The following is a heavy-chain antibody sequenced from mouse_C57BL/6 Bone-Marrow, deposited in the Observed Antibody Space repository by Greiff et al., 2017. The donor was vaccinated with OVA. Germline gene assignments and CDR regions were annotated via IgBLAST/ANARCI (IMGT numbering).Heavy chain of an antibody. V-gene: IGHV2-2*01. D-gene: IGHD1-1*01. Sequence: VKLQESGPGLVQPSQSLSITCTVSGFSLTSYGVHWVRQSPGKGLEWLGVIWSGGSTDYNAAFISSLSISKDNSKSQVFFKMNSLQADDTARDYCASPYYYGSSQFAYWGQGTLVTVSA. J-gene: IGHJ3*01. CDR3: ASPYYYGSSQFAY. CDR1: GFSLTSYG. CDR2: IWSGGST.